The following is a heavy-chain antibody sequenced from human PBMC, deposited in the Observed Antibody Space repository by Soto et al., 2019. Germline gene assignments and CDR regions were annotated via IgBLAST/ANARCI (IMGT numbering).Heavy chain of an antibody. Sequence: SETLSLTCTVSGGSISSYYWSWIRQPPGKGLEWIGYIYYSGSTNYNPSLKSRVTISVDTSKNQFSLKLSSVTAADTAVYYCARSWGSWGYYYYYYMDVWGKGTTVTVSS. J-gene: IGHJ6*03. D-gene: IGHD3-16*01. CDR3: ARSWGSWGYYYYYYMDV. CDR2: IYYSGST. CDR1: GGSISSYY. V-gene: IGHV4-59*08.